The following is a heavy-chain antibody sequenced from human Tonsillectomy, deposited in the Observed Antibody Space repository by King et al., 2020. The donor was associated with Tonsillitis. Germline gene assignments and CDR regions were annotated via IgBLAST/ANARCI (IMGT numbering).Heavy chain of an antibody. CDR3: ARGRFCSSTSCYTRFLVNY. D-gene: IGHD2-2*02. CDR2: ISSSGSTI. Sequence: VQLVESGGGLVKPGGSLRLSCAASGFTFSDYYMSWIRQAPGKGLEWVSYISSSGSTIYYADSVKGRFTISSDNAKNPLYLQMNSLRAEDTAVYYCARGRFCSSTSCYTRFLVNYWGQGTLVTVSS. J-gene: IGHJ4*02. CDR1: GFTFSDYY. V-gene: IGHV3-11*01.